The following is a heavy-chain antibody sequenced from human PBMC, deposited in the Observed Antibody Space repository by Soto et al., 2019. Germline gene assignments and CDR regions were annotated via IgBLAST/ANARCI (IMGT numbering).Heavy chain of an antibody. D-gene: IGHD6-19*01. J-gene: IGHJ4*02. CDR3: AKATTNGGWFNPFDS. CDR2: LSGSGTST. Sequence: GGSLRLSCAASGFSFVNYAMNWVRQAPGKGLEWVSGLSGSGTSTYYADSVKGRFTISRDNSRDTLFLQMNGLTADDTAVYYCAKATTNGGWFNPFDSWGQGALVTVSS. CDR1: GFSFVNYA. V-gene: IGHV3-23*01.